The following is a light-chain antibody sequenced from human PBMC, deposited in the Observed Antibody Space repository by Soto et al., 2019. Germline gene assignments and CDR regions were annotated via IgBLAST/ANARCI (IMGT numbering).Light chain of an antibody. CDR3: LQYNNWPYT. V-gene: IGKV3-15*01. CDR1: QSVRTK. CDR2: GAS. Sequence: EIVMTQSPVTLSVSPGERGTLSCRASQSVRTKLLWFQQKPGQAPRLLIYGASTRATGIPTRFSGGGSGTEFSLTISSLQSEDFAVYYCLQYNNWPYTFGQGTRV. J-gene: IGKJ2*01.